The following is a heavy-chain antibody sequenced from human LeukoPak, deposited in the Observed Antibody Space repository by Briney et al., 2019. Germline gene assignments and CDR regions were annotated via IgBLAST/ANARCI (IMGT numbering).Heavy chain of an antibody. J-gene: IGHJ4*02. CDR2: ISGRRGST. D-gene: IGHD6-19*01. CDR3: AKEGGAVAGNYFDY. V-gene: IGHV3-23*01. CDR1: GFTFSSYA. Sequence: SGASLRLSCAASGFTFSSYAMRSVRQPPGKGLEGGAAISGRRGSTYHAHSVKGRVTSSRDNSKNTLYLQMNSLRAEDTAVYYCAKEGGAVAGNYFDYWGQGTLVTVSS.